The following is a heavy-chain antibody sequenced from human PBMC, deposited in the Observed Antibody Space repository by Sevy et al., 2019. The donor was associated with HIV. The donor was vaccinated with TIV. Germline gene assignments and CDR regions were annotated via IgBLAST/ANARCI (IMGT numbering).Heavy chain of an antibody. J-gene: IGHJ6*02. CDR2: IYSGEYT. V-gene: IGHV3-53*01. CDR3: ATTSTPLYYYALDV. D-gene: IGHD1-26*01. CDR1: GFTVSSKY. Sequence: GVSLRLSCAASGFTVSSKYMSWVRQAPGKGLEWVSVIYSGEYTYYADSVKGRFTISRDISKNTLNLEMNNLRAEDTAIYYCATTSTPLYYYALDVWGQGTTVTVSS.